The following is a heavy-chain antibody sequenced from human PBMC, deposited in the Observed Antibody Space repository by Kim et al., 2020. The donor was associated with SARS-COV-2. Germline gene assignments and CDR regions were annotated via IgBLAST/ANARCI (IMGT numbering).Heavy chain of an antibody. J-gene: IGHJ6*03. V-gene: IGHV1-18*01. CDR1: GFTFTSYG. CDR3: ARDRRYYDILPRPPMDV. CDR2: SSAYNGDT. Sequence: ASVKVSCKASGFTFTSYGFTWVRLAPGQGLEWMGWSSAYNGDTKYARKLQGRVSMTTDTSTTTVYMELRSLTADDTAVYYCARDRRYYDILPRPPMDVWGEGTTVTVSS. D-gene: IGHD3-9*01.